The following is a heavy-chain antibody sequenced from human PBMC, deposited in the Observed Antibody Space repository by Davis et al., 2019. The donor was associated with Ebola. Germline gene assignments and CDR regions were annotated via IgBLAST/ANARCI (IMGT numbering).Heavy chain of an antibody. CDR2: INHSGST. D-gene: IGHD2-2*01. CDR1: GGSFSGYY. CDR3: ARRNRYCSSTSCYRAYYYYGMDV. J-gene: IGHJ6*02. Sequence: GSLRLSCAVYGGSFSGYYWSWIRQPPGKGLEWIGEINHSGSTNSNPSLKSRVTISVDTSKNQFSLKLSSVTAADTAVYYCARRNRYCSSTSCYRAYYYYGMDVWGQGTTVTVSS. V-gene: IGHV4-34*01.